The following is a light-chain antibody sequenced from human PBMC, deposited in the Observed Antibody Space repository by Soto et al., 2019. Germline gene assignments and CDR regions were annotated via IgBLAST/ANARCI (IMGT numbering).Light chain of an antibody. J-gene: IGKJ2*01. V-gene: IGKV4-1*01. CDR3: QQYESTPPT. CDR2: WAS. CDR1: QSVLYSSNNKNY. Sequence: DIVMTQSPDSLAVSLGERATINCKSSQSVLYSSNNKNYLAWYQQRPGQPPKLLIYWASTREFGVPDRFSGSWSGTDFTLTITSLQAEDVAVYYCQQYESTPPTFGQGTKLDIK.